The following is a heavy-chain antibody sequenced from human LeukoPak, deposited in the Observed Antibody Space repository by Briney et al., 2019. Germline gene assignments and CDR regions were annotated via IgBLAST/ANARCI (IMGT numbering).Heavy chain of an antibody. D-gene: IGHD3-10*01. CDR2: ISSSSSYI. CDR1: GFTFSSYS. J-gene: IGHJ4*02. Sequence: PGGSLRLSCAASGFTFSSYSMNWVRQAPGKGLEWVSSISSSSSYIYYADSVKGRFTISRDNAKNSLYLQMNSLRAEDTAVYYCARDSPVLLWFGELDYWGQGTLVTVSS. CDR3: ARDSPVLLWFGELDY. V-gene: IGHV3-21*01.